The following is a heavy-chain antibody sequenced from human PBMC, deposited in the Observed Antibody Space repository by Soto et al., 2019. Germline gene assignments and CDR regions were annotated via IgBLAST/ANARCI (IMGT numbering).Heavy chain of an antibody. D-gene: IGHD6-6*01. CDR3: ARVVGSSSNYYFDY. CDR1: GGSISSGGYY. J-gene: IGHJ4*02. V-gene: IGHV4-31*03. CDR2: IYYSGST. Sequence: SETLSLTCTVSGGSISSGGYYWSWIRQHPGKGLEWIGYIYYSGSTYYNPSLKSRVTISVDTSKSQFSLKLSSVTAADTAVYYCARVVGSSSNYYFDYWGQGTLVTVSS.